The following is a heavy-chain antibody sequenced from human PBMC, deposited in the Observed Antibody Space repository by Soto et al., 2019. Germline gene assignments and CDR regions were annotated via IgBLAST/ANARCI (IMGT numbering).Heavy chain of an antibody. Sequence: SETLSLTCAVSGYSIISGYYWGWIRQPPGKGLECIGSIYHSGSTYYNPSLKSRVNISVDTSKNQFSLKLSSVTAADTAVYYCARDREISSWFDPWGQGTLVTVSS. V-gene: IGHV4-38-2*02. D-gene: IGHD3-10*01. J-gene: IGHJ5*02. CDR1: GYSIISGYY. CDR3: ARDREISSWFDP. CDR2: IYHSGST.